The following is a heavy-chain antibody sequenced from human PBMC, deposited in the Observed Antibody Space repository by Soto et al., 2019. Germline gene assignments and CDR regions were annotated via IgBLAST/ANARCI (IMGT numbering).Heavy chain of an antibody. CDR3: ARGPYCSGGSCYSDDAFDI. Sequence: PSETLSLTCTVSGGSISGYYWSWIRQPPGEGLEWIGYIYHSGSTNYYPSLKSRVTISVDTSKNQFSLKLSSVTAADTAVYYCARGPYCSGGSCYSDDAFDIWGQGTMVTVSS. CDR1: GGSISGYY. D-gene: IGHD2-15*01. CDR2: IYHSGST. J-gene: IGHJ3*02. V-gene: IGHV4-59*08.